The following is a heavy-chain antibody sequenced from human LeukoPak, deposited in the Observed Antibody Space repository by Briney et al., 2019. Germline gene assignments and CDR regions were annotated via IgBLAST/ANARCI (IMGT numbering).Heavy chain of an antibody. Sequence: ASVKVSCKASGYTFTGYYMHWVRQAPGQGLEWMGWINPNSGGTNYAQKFQGRVTMTRDTSISTAYMELSRLRSDDTAVYYCARDPAAVAGHTDYWGQGTLVTVSS. CDR3: ARDPAAVAGHTDY. CDR1: GYTFTGYY. D-gene: IGHD6-19*01. CDR2: INPNSGGT. J-gene: IGHJ4*02. V-gene: IGHV1-2*02.